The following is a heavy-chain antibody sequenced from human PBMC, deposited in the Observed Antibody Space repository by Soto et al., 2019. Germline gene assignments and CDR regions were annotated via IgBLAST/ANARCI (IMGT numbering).Heavy chain of an antibody. CDR3: ARGGIVVVVAARDAIDI. D-gene: IGHD2-15*01. J-gene: IGHJ3*02. CDR1: GGSISSGGYY. CDR2: IYYSGST. V-gene: IGHV4-31*03. Sequence: SETLSLTCTVSGGSISSGGYYWSWIRQHPGKGLEWIGYIYYSGSTYYNPSLKSRVTISVDTSKNQFSLKLSSVTAADTAVYYCARGGIVVVVAARDAIDIWGQGTMVTVSS.